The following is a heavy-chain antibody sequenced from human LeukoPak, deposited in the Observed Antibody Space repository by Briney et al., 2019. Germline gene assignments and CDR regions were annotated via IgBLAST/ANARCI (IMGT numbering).Heavy chain of an antibody. CDR2: IYHRGTT. Sequence: SETLSLTCSVSGYFISSGYFWGWVRQSPGKGLEWIASIYHRGTTHYNPSLNSRVSISLDTSKNQFSLRMNSVTAADTAVYYCARDWAADTLRYFDLWGRGTLVTVSS. J-gene: IGHJ2*01. D-gene: IGHD6-13*01. CDR1: GYFISSGYF. CDR3: ARDWAADTLRYFDL. V-gene: IGHV4-38-2*02.